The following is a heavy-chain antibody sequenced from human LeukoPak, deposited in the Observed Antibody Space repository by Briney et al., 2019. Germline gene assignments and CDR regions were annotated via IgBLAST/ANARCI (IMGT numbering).Heavy chain of an antibody. D-gene: IGHD3-10*01. CDR3: VNYCSGSYSCPGY. Sequence: GGSLRLSCAASGFTFSSYAMTWVRQAPGKGLEWVSAISGGGGSTYYADSVKGRFTISRDNPKNTLYLQMNSLRAEDTAIFYCVNYCSGSYSCPGYWGQGTRVTVSS. CDR1: GFTFSSYA. V-gene: IGHV3-23*01. CDR2: ISGGGGST. J-gene: IGHJ4*02.